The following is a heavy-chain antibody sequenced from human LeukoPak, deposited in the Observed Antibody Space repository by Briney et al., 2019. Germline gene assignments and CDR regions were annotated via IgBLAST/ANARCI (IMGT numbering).Heavy chain of an antibody. CDR3: ARDPYKNKDYTNYGAFDI. V-gene: IGHV3-23*01. CDR2: TSNSGGST. J-gene: IGHJ3*02. D-gene: IGHD4-11*01. Sequence: GGSLRLSCAASGFTFSSYAMSWVRQAPGKGLEWVSATSNSGGSTYYADSVKGRFTISRDNAKRSLYLEMASLRVEDTAVFYCARDPYKNKDYTNYGAFDIWGQGTMVAVSS. CDR1: GFTFSSYA.